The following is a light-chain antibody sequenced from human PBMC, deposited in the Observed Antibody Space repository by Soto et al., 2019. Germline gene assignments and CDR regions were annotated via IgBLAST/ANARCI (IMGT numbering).Light chain of an antibody. V-gene: IGKV1-12*01. CDR1: QDISIW. J-gene: IGKJ5*01. CDR2: AAS. Sequence: DIQMTQSPSSVSASVGDRVIITCRASQDISIWLAWYQKKPGMAPNLLISAASNLQSGVPSRFSGSGSGTDFTLTINSLQPEDFATYYCQQVHSFPITFGQGTRLDLK. CDR3: QQVHSFPIT.